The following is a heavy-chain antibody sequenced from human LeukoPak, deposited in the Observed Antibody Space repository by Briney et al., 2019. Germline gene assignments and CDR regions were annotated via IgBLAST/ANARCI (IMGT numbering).Heavy chain of an antibody. CDR1: GYSFTNYW. D-gene: IGHD2-15*01. CDR2: IHPGDSNT. V-gene: IGHV5-51*01. Sequence: GESLKISCRGSGYSFTNYWIAWVRQMPGKGLEWMGIIHPGDSNTRYSPSFQGQVTISVDKSITTAYLQWSSLKASDTAVYYCATGRYCSGTTCYSSLDFWGQGTLVTVSS. J-gene: IGHJ4*02. CDR3: ATGRYCSGTTCYSSLDF.